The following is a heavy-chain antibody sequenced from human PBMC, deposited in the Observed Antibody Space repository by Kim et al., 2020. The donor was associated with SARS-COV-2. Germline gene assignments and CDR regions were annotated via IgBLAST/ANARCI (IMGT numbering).Heavy chain of an antibody. Sequence: ASVKVSCKASGYTFTSYAMNWVRQAPGQGLEWMGWINTNTGNPTYAQGFTGRFVFSLDTSVSTAYLQISSLKAEDTAVYYCARGRLGTMVRGVIADYWGQGTLVTVSS. J-gene: IGHJ4*02. D-gene: IGHD3-10*01. CDR3: ARGRLGTMVRGVIADY. V-gene: IGHV7-4-1*02. CDR2: INTNTGNP. CDR1: GYTFTSYA.